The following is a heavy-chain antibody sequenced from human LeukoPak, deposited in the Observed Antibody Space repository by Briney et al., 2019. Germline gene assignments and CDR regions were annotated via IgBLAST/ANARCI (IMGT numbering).Heavy chain of an antibody. CDR1: GYTFTSYG. J-gene: IGHJ4*02. D-gene: IGHD3-9*01. Sequence: ASVKVSCKASGYTFTSYGISWVRQAPGQGLEWMGWISAYDGNTNYAQKLQGRVTMTTDTSTSTAYMELRSLRSDDTVVYYSATGLRYFDWLLDYWGQGTLVTVSS. V-gene: IGHV1-18*04. CDR3: ATGLRYFDWLLDY. CDR2: ISAYDGNT.